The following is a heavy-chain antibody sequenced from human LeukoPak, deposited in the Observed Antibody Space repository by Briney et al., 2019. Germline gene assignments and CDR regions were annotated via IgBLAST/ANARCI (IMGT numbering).Heavy chain of an antibody. D-gene: IGHD3-3*01. CDR3: ARSYDTNFDY. CDR2: IHYSGIP. Sequence: KTSETLSLTCTVSGASISSHYWSWIRQPPGKGLEWIGYIHYSGIPNYNPFLKRRVTISVDRSKNQFSLKLSSVAAADTAVYYCARSYDTNFDYWGQGTLVTVSS. CDR1: GASISSHY. J-gene: IGHJ4*02. V-gene: IGHV4-59*11.